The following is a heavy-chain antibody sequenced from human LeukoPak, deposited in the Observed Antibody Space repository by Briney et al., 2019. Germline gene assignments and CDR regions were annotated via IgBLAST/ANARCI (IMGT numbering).Heavy chain of an antibody. D-gene: IGHD3-10*01. V-gene: IGHV1-46*01. CDR3: ARDPGVWFGELLPSDY. CDR2: INPSGGST. J-gene: IGHJ4*02. Sequence: ASVKVSCKASGYTFTGYYMHWVRQAPGQGPEWMGIINPSGGSTSYAQKFQGRVTMTRDTSTSTVYMELSSLRSEDTAVYYCARDPGVWFGELLPSDYWGQGTLVTVSS. CDR1: GYTFTGYY.